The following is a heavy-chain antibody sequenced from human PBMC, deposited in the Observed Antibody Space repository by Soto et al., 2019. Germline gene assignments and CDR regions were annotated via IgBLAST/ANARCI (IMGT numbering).Heavy chain of an antibody. CDR1: GGSISTDHYH. CDR3: AREDDGGDRDYYGLDV. J-gene: IGHJ6*02. CDR2: IHYSGSI. V-gene: IGHV4-30-4*01. D-gene: IGHD2-21*02. Sequence: SETLSLTCTVSGGSISTDHYHWTWIRQAPGKGLEWIGYIHYSGSIQFNPSLQSQVSMSVDTSKNLFSLRLSSVTAADTAVFFCAREDDGGDRDYYGLDVWGQGTTVTVSS.